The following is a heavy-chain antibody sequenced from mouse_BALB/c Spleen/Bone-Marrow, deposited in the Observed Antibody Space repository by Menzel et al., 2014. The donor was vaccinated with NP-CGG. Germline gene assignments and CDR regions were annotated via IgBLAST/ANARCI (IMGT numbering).Heavy chain of an antibody. V-gene: IGHV1-80*01. CDR2: IYPGDGDT. CDR3: ARSGISVDY. J-gene: IGHJ2*01. Sequence: QVQLQQSGAELVRPGSSVKISCKSSGYAFSTYWINWVKQRPGQGLEWIGQIYPGDGDTDFNGKFKGKATLTADRSSNTAYREFSSLTSEDSAVYFCARSGISVDYWGQGTTLTVSS. CDR1: GYAFSTYW.